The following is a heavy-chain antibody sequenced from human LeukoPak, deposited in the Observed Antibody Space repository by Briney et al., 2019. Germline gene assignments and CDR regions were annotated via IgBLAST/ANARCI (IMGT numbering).Heavy chain of an antibody. CDR2: TYYRSKWYN. D-gene: IGHD6-13*01. V-gene: IGHV6-1*01. J-gene: IGHJ6*02. CDR3: ARVIAAAAGTYYYGMDV. CDR1: GDSVSSNSAA. Sequence: SQTLSLTCAISGDSVSSNSAAWNWIRQSPSRGLEWLGRTYYRSKWYNDYAVSVKSRITINPDTSKNQFSLQLNSVTPEDTAVYYCARVIAAAAGTYYYGMDVWGQGTTVTVSS.